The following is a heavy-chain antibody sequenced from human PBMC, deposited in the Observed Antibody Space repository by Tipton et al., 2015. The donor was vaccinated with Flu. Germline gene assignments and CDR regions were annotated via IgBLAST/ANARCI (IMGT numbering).Heavy chain of an antibody. D-gene: IGHD1-14*01. Sequence: SLRLSCAASGFTLSDYWMAWVRQAPGKGLEWVANINQDGSVIYYVDSVKGRFTISRDNAKNSLYLQMNSLRVDDTAVYFCVKMPDFDYWGQGTLVTVSS. CDR1: GFTLSDYW. CDR2: INQDGSVI. J-gene: IGHJ4*02. V-gene: IGHV3-7*01. CDR3: VKMPDFDY.